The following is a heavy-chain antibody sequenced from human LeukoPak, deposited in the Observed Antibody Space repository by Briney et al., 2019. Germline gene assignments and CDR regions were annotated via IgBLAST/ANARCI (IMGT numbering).Heavy chain of an antibody. CDR1: GFSLTSSA. D-gene: IGHD2-2*03. J-gene: IGHJ6*03. CDR3: ARDGYCSSTSCSYFYYYYYYMDV. Sequence: GGSLRLSCAASGFSLTSSAMNWVRQAPGKGLEWVSYISSSSSYIYYADSVKGRFTISRDNAKNSLYLQMNSLRAEDTAVYYCARDGYCSSTSCSYFYYYYYYMDVWGKGTTVTVSS. CDR2: ISSSSSYI. V-gene: IGHV3-21*05.